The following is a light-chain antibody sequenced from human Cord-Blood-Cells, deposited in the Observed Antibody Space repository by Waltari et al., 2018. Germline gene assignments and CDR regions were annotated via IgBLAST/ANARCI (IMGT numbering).Light chain of an antibody. J-gene: IGKJ1*01. CDR3: QQYNNWPRT. CDR1: QSVSSN. Sequence: EIVMTQSPATLSVSPGERATLSCRASQSVSSNLAWYQQKPGQAPRLLIYGASTRATGIPARFSGSGSGTGFTLTISSLQSEDFAVYDCQQYNNWPRTFGQGTKVEIK. V-gene: IGKV3-15*01. CDR2: GAS.